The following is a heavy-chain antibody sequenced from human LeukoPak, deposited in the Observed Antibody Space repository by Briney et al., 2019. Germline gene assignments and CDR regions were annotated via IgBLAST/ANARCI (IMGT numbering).Heavy chain of an antibody. J-gene: IGHJ4*02. CDR3: ARFASTTDGYSLDY. D-gene: IGHD5-24*01. Sequence: PSQTLSLTCTVSGGSISSGDYYWSWIRQPPGKGLEWIGYIYYSGSTYYNPSLKSRVTISVDTSKNQFSLKLTSVTAADTAVYYCARFASTTDGYSLDYWGQGTLVTVSS. V-gene: IGHV4-30-4*01. CDR2: IYYSGST. CDR1: GGSISSGDYY.